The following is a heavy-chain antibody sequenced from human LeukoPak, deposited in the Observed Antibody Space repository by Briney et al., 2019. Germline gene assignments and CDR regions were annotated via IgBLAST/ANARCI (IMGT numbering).Heavy chain of an antibody. J-gene: IGHJ6*03. CDR1: GGSISSYY. V-gene: IGHV4-59*01. D-gene: IGHD2-15*01. CDR3: ARAQLYCSGGSCYSGNYYYYMDV. CDR2: IYYSGST. Sequence: KPWETLSLTCTVSGGSISSYYLSWIRQPPGKGLEWIGYIYYSGSTNYNPSLKSRVTISVDTSKNQFSLKLSSVTAADTAVYYCARAQLYCSGGSCYSGNYYYYMDVWGKGSTVTVSS.